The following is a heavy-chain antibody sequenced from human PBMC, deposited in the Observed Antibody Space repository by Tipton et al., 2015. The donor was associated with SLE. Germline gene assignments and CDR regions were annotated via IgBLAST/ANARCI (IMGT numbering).Heavy chain of an antibody. V-gene: IGHV5-51*01. Sequence: QLVQSGAEVKKPGESLKISCKGSGYNFANYWIGWVRQMPGKGLEWMGIIYPGDSDARYSPSFQGQVTISADRSINTAYLQWSSLKASDTAIYYCARGSQGGSYSFDYWGQGTLVTVPS. CDR3: ARGSQGGSYSFDY. D-gene: IGHD1-26*01. CDR2: IYPGDSDA. CDR1: GYNFANYW. J-gene: IGHJ4*02.